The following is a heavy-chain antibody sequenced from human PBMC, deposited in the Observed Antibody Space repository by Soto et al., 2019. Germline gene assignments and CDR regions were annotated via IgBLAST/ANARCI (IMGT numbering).Heavy chain of an antibody. CDR3: ARDPVSGSRGGH. D-gene: IGHD1-26*01. CDR1: GFTFSSYA. CDR2: ISYDGSNK. Sequence: ESGGGVVQPGRSLRLSCAASGFTFSSYAMHWVRQAPGKGLEWVAVISYDGSNKYYADSVKGRFTISRDNSKNTLYLQMNSLRAEDTAVYYCARDPVSGSRGGHWGQGTLVTVSS. J-gene: IGHJ4*02. V-gene: IGHV3-30-3*01.